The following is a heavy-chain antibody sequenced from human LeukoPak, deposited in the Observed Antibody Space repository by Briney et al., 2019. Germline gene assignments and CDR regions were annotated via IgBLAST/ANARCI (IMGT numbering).Heavy chain of an antibody. J-gene: IGHJ4*02. CDR2: FNWNGGST. CDR3: ASHSGYYYDSSPL. V-gene: IGHV3-20*04. D-gene: IGHD3-22*01. CDR1: GFTFDDYG. Sequence: PGGSLRLSCAASGFTFDDYGMSWVRQAPGKGLEWVSGFNWNGGSTGYADSVKGRFTISRDNAKNSLHLQMNSLRAEDTALYYCASHSGYYYDSSPLWGQGTLVIVSS.